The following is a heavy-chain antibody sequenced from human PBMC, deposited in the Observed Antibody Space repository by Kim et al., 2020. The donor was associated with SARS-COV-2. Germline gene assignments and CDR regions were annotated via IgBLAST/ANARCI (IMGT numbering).Heavy chain of an antibody. Sequence: GGSLRLSCAASGFTFSSYEMHWVRQAPGKGLEWVSYIATSSTIIYYADSVKGRFTSSRDNAENSLYLQMNSLRAEATAVYYCARDRICSGGTCNWPYGMDVWGQGTTVTVSS. V-gene: IGHV3-48*03. CDR2: IATSSTII. CDR1: GFTFSSYE. J-gene: IGHJ6*02. D-gene: IGHD2-15*01. CDR3: ARDRICSGGTCNWPYGMDV.